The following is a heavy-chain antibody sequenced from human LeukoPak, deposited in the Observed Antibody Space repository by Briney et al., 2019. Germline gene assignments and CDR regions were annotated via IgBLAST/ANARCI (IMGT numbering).Heavy chain of an antibody. D-gene: IGHD3-9*01. CDR2: IYYSGTT. CDR3: ATMSYDMLTGYRPLDF. Sequence: SETLSLTCTVSGGSISSYYWSWIRQPPGKGLEWIGYIYYSGTTNYNPSLKSRVTISVDTSKNQFSLKLSSVTAADTAVYYCATMSYDMLTGYRPLDFWGRGTLVTVPS. CDR1: GGSISSYY. V-gene: IGHV4-59*01. J-gene: IGHJ4*02.